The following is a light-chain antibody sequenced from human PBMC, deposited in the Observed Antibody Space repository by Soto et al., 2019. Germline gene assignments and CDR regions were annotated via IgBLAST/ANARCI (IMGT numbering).Light chain of an antibody. CDR2: EVS. Sequence: QSALTQPPSVSGSPGQSVIISCSGTSSDVGSYNRVSWYQHPPGTAPKLMIYEVSNRPSGVPDRFSGSKSGNTASLTISGLQAEDGADYYCSSLTSCSTYFFGTGTKVSVL. CDR1: SSDVGSYNR. CDR3: SSLTSCSTYF. V-gene: IGLV2-18*02. J-gene: IGLJ1*01.